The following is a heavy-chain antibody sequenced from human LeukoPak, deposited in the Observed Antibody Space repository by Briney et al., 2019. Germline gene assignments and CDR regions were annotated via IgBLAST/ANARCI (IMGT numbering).Heavy chain of an antibody. D-gene: IGHD3-10*01. Sequence: SETLSLTRTVSGGSISSYYWSWIRQPPGKGLEWIGYIYYSGSTNYNPSLKSRVTISVDTSKNQFSLKLSSVTAADTAVYYCATTMVRGVIHWFDPWGQGTLVTVSS. CDR3: ATTMVRGVIHWFDP. V-gene: IGHV4-59*08. CDR2: IYYSGST. CDR1: GGSISSYY. J-gene: IGHJ5*02.